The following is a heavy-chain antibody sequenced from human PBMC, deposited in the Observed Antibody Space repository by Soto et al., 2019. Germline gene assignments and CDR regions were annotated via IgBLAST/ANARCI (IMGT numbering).Heavy chain of an antibody. J-gene: IGHJ3*02. V-gene: IGHV4-34*01. CDR3: ARGEVGYCIRSSCYVSAFDI. Sequence: QVQLQQWGAGLLKPSETLSLTCAVYGGSFSGYYWSWIRQPPGKGLEWIGEINHSGSTNYNPSLNSRVTISVDPSKNQLPLKLSCVTAADTAVYYCARGEVGYCIRSSCYVSAFDIWGQGTMVTVSS. CDR1: GGSFSGYY. CDR2: INHSGST. D-gene: IGHD2-2*01.